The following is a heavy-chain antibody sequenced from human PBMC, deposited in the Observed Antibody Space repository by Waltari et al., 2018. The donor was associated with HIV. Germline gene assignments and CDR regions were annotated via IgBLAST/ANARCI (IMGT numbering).Heavy chain of an antibody. CDR1: GFSALNYW. V-gene: IGHV3-74*01. D-gene: IGHD3-3*01. Sequence: EVQLVQSGGGLIKPGGALRLSCAASGFSALNYWMHWVRQSPGKGLVWVSRINIDGRTIDYADSVKGRFTISRDSAKNTLSLQMNSLREEDTAVYYCSRDTFGEYDFWGQGALVTVSS. CDR2: INIDGRTI. CDR3: SRDTFGEYDF. J-gene: IGHJ4*02.